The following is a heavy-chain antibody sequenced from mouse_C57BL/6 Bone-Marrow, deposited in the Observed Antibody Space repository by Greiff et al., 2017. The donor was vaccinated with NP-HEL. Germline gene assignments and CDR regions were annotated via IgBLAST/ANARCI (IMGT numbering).Heavy chain of an antibody. D-gene: IGHD1-1*01. J-gene: IGHJ3*01. CDR1: GFNIKDDY. Sequence: VQLKESGAELVRPGASVKLSCTASGFNIKDDYMHWVKQRPEQGLEWIGWIDPENGDTEYASKFQGKATITADTSSNTAYLQLSSLTSEDTAVYYCTTCYGSSCWFAYWGQGTLVTVSA. CDR2: IDPENGDT. V-gene: IGHV14-4*01. CDR3: TTCYGSSCWFAY.